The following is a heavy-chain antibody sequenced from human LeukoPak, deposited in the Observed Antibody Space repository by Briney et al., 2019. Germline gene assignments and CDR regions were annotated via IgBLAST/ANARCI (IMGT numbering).Heavy chain of an antibody. J-gene: IGHJ4*02. CDR3: ARHPLETSYNAYFDY. V-gene: IGHV1-18*01. D-gene: IGHD5-24*01. Sequence: ASVKVSCKASGYTFTSYGISWVRQAPGQGLEWMGWISAYNGNTNSAQKLQGRGTMTLDTSTSTAYMGLWRLRSCETAACFCARHPLETSYNAYFDYWGQGTLVTVSS. CDR2: ISAYNGNT. CDR1: GYTFTSYG.